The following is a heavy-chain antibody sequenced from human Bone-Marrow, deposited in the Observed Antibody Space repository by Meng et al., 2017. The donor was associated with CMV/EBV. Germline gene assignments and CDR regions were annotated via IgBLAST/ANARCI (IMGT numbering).Heavy chain of an antibody. Sequence: ASVKVTCKASGYTLIGYNIHWVRQAPGQGLEWMGWISAYNGNTNYAQKLQGRVTMTTDTSPSTAYMRVRSLRSDDTAVYYCAREQVIGGDTPALDYCDCMDVWGQGTTVTVSS. J-gene: IGHJ6*02. CDR1: GYTLIGYN. CDR3: AREQVIGGDTPALDYCDCMDV. V-gene: IGHV1-18*01. D-gene: IGHD3-16*01. CDR2: ISAYNGNT.